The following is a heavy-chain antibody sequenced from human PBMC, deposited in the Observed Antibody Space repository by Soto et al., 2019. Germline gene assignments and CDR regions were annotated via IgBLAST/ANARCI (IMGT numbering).Heavy chain of an antibody. J-gene: IGHJ4*02. CDR1: GFTFSNYG. Sequence: QVQLVESGGGVVQPGRSLRLSCAASGFTFSNYGMHWVRQAPGKGLEWVIVIPYDVNVAYYADSVKGRFTISRDNSKNTLYLQMNSLRTEDTAMYYCAKEGPITIWYFGYGGQGTLVTVSS. CDR3: AKEGPITIWYFGY. CDR2: IPYDVNVA. V-gene: IGHV3-30*18.